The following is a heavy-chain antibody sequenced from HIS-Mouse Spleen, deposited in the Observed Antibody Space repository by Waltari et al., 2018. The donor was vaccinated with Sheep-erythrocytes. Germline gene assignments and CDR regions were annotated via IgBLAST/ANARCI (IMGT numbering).Heavy chain of an antibody. CDR1: GFTFRRYG. J-gene: IGHJ4*02. D-gene: IGHD1-26*01. V-gene: IGHV3-21*01. CDR3: ARVASGATFDY. CDR2: ISSSSSYI. Sequence: EVQLVESGGGVVKPGGSLRLSCAASGFTFRRYGLTWLRQAPGKGLEWVSSISSSSSYIYYADSVKGRFTISRDNAKNSLYLQMNSLRAEDTAVYYCARVASGATFDYWGQGTLVTVSS.